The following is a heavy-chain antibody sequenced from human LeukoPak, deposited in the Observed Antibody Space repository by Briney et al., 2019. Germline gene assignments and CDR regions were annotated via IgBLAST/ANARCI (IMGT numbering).Heavy chain of an antibody. CDR1: GFTFTSSA. CDR3: AAESRGYSYGYVVPCSGGSCYGKEYAFDI. J-gene: IGHJ3*02. CDR2: IVVGSGNT. V-gene: IGHV1-58*01. D-gene: IGHD2-15*01. Sequence: EASVNVSCKASGFTFTSSAVQWVRQARGQRLEWIGWIVVGSGNTNYAQKFQERVTITRDMSTSTAYMELSSLRSEDTAVYYCAAESRGYSYGYVVPCSGGSCYGKEYAFDIWGQGTMVTVSS.